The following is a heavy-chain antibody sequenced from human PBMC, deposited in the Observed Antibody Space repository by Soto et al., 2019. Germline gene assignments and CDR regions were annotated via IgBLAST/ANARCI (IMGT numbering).Heavy chain of an antibody. D-gene: IGHD2-15*01. V-gene: IGHV4-4*02. CDR1: CGSLNSSNW. Sequence: GTPSLTCAFLCGSLNSSNWWGWVRPPPGKGLELIGEIYHSGSTNYNPSLKSRVTISVDKSKNQFSLKLSSVTAADTAVYYCARDEVCSGGSCYSGPHWGQGTLVTVSS. J-gene: IGHJ4*02. CDR2: IYHSGST. CDR3: ARDEVCSGGSCYSGPH.